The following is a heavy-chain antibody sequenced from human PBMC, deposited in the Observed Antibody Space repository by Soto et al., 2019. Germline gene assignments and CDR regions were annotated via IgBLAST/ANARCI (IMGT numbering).Heavy chain of an antibody. J-gene: IGHJ4*02. CDR1: GFTFTTYN. V-gene: IGHV3-48*01. CDR2: ITTTGSTI. Sequence: GGSLRLSCAASGFTFTTYNMNWVRQAPGKGLEWVSYITTTGSTIKYADSVKGRFAISRDNAMNSLHLQMNSLRAEDTAVYYCAREVVAGSFDYWGQGTLVTVSS. D-gene: IGHD6-19*01. CDR3: AREVVAGSFDY.